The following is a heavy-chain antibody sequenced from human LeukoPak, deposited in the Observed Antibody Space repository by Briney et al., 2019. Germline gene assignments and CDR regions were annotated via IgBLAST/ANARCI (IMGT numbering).Heavy chain of an antibody. J-gene: IGHJ3*02. CDR1: GYTFTSYD. V-gene: IGHV1-8*01. D-gene: IGHD3-10*01. CDR3: AIRHYYGSGVPNDAFDI. CDR2: MNPNSGNT. Sequence: GASVKVSCKASGYTFTSYDINWVRQATGQGLEWMGWMNPNSGNTGYAQKFQGRVTMTRNTSISTAYMELSSLRSEDAAVYYCAIRHYYGSGVPNDAFDIWGQGTMVTVSS.